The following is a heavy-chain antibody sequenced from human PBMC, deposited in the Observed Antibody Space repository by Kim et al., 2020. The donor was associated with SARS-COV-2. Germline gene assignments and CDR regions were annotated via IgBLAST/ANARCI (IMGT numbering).Heavy chain of an antibody. CDR2: ISYDGSNK. CDR3: AKSFSGCYFGYDD. CDR1: GFTFNTYG. Sequence: GGSLRLSCAASGFTFNTYGMHWVRQAPGKGLEWVAVISYDGSNKYYADSVKGRFTISRDNSKNTLYLQMNSLRIEDTAVYYCAKSFSGCYFGYDDWGQGTLVTVSS. J-gene: IGHJ4*02. D-gene: IGHD1-26*01. V-gene: IGHV3-30*18.